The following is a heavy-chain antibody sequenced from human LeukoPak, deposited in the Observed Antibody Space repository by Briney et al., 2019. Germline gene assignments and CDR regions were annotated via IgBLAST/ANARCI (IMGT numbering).Heavy chain of an antibody. CDR2: ISYEGGTQ. CDR1: GATLSPYG. CDR3: AKEGTPHVSTWYDL. J-gene: IGHJ5*02. Sequence: PGGSLRLSCAASGATLSPYGMHWVRQGPGKGLEWVAVISYEGGTQHYADSVKGRFIISRDNPRNTLYLQMNILRTEDTAVYYCAKEGTPHVSTWYDLWGQGTQVIVSS. D-gene: IGHD3-10*01. V-gene: IGHV3-30*18.